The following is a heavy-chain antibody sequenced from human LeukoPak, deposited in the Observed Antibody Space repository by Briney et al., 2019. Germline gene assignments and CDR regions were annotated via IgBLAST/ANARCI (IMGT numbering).Heavy chain of an antibody. V-gene: IGHV4-39*01. CDR2: IYYSGST. Sequence: PSETLSLTCTVSGDSISSTSYYWGWRPQPPGMGLGWIGSIYYSGSTYYSPPLTGRITISKDTSKNQFFLKMTSVTAADTAIFYCARHERFGELTDYWGQGILVTVSA. CDR1: GDSISSTSYY. J-gene: IGHJ4*02. CDR3: ARHERFGELTDY. D-gene: IGHD3-10*01.